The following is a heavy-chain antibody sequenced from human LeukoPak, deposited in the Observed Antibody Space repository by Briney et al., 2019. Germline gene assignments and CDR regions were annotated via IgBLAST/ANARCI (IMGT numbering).Heavy chain of an antibody. CDR3: ARTTVAGPRYYYYGMDV. V-gene: IGHV3-30-3*01. Sequence: GGSLRLSCAASGFTFSSYAMHWVRQAPGKGLEWVAVISYDGSNKYYADSVKGRFTISRDNSKSTLYLQMNSLRAEDTAVYYCARTTVAGPRYYYYGMDVWGQGTTVTVSS. J-gene: IGHJ6*02. CDR2: ISYDGSNK. CDR1: GFTFSSYA. D-gene: IGHD6-19*01.